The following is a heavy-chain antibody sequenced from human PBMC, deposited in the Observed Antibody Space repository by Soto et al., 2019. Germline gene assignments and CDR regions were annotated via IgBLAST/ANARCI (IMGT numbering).Heavy chain of an antibody. CDR1: GGTFSSYA. D-gene: IGHD2-15*01. J-gene: IGHJ6*02. V-gene: IGHV1-69*06. CDR2: IIPIFGTA. Sequence: QVQMVQSGAEVKKPGSSVKVSCKASGGTFSSYAISWLRQAPGQGLEWMGGIIPIFGTANYAQKFQGRVTITADKSTSTAYMELSSLRSEDTAVYYCAGEWYHYYYYGMDVWGQGTTVTVSS. CDR3: AGEWYHYYYYGMDV.